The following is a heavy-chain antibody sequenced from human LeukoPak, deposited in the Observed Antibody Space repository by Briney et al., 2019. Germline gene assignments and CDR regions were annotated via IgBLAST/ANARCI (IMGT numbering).Heavy chain of an antibody. CDR1: GGSSSSSSYF. Sequence: SETLSFTCTVSGGSSSSSSYFWGWIRQPPGKGLGWIGSIYYSGSTYYNPYLKSRFTISADTSKNQFSLKLSSVTAADTAVYYCARLPLRYFDWYPLNWFDPWGQGTLVTVSS. CDR2: IYYSGST. D-gene: IGHD3-9*01. CDR3: ARLPLRYFDWYPLNWFDP. V-gene: IGHV4-39*01. J-gene: IGHJ5*02.